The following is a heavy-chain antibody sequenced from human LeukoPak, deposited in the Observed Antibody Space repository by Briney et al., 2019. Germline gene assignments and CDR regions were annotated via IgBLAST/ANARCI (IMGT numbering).Heavy chain of an antibody. CDR2: INPSGGST. CDR3: ARDPEEISYFDY. Sequence: GASVKVSCKASGYTFTDYYMHWVRQAPGQGLEWMGWINPSGGSTSYAQKFQGRVTMTRDTSTSTVYMELSSLRSEDTAVYYCARDPEEISYFDYWGQGTLVTVSS. D-gene: IGHD1-14*01. V-gene: IGHV1-46*01. CDR1: GYTFTDYY. J-gene: IGHJ4*02.